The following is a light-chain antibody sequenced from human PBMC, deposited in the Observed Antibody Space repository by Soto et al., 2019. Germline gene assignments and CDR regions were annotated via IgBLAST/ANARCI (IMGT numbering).Light chain of an antibody. Sequence: EIVMTQSPATLSVSPGERATLSCRASQSVSSSLAWYQQKPGQAPNLLIYDASNRATGIPARFSGSGSGTDFTLTISSLQPEDVATYFCQKYNSALTFGQGTRLEIK. J-gene: IGKJ5*01. CDR2: DAS. CDR1: QSVSSS. CDR3: QKYNSALT. V-gene: IGKV3D-15*01.